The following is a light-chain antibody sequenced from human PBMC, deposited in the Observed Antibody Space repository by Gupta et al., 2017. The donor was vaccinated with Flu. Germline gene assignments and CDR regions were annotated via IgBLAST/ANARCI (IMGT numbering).Light chain of an antibody. CDR1: QSISSY. Sequence: PSSLSASVGDRVTITCRASQSISSYLNWYQQKPGKAPKLLIYAASSLQSGVPSRFSGSGSGTDFTLTISRRQPEDFATYYCQQSYSTPWTFGQGTKVEIK. CDR3: QQSYSTPWT. V-gene: IGKV1-39*01. J-gene: IGKJ1*01. CDR2: AAS.